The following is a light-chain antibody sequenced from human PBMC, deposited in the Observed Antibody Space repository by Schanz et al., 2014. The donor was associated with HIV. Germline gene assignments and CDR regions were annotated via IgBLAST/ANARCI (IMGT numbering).Light chain of an antibody. J-gene: IGLJ2*01. CDR1: SGDVGRYDY. V-gene: IGLV2-14*03. CDR3: SSYTTSSTLV. Sequence: SALTQPASVSGSLGQSITISCTGTSGDVGRYDYASWYQQHLGQAPKLLIYDVTYRPSGISNRFSGSKSGYTASLTISGLQADDEADYYCSSYTTSSTLVFGGGTKLTVL. CDR2: DVT.